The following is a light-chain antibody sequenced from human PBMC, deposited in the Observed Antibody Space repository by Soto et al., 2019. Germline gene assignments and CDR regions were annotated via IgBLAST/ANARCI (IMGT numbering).Light chain of an antibody. Sequence: QSALTQPPSASGSPGQSVAISCTGTSSDVGGYNYVSWYQQHPGKAPKLMIYEVNKRPSGVPDRFSGSKSGNTASLTVSGLQAEDEADYYCCAFAYSRVVFGGGTQLTVL. J-gene: IGLJ3*02. CDR3: CAFAYSRVV. CDR1: SSDVGGYNY. V-gene: IGLV2-8*01. CDR2: EVN.